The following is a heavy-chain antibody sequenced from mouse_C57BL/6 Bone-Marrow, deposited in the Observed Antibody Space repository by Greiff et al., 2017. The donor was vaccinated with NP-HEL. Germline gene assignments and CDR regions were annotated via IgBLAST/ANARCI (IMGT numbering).Heavy chain of an antibody. Sequence: VQLQQSGPELVKPGASVKISCKASGYAFSSSWMNWVKQRPGKGLEWIGRIYPGDGDTNYNGKFKGKATLTADKSSSTAYMQLSSLTSEDSAVYFCARPDRLTGISWFAYWGQGTLVTVSA. J-gene: IGHJ3*01. CDR3: ARPDRLTGISWFAY. D-gene: IGHD4-1*01. CDR1: GYAFSSSW. CDR2: IYPGDGDT. V-gene: IGHV1-82*01.